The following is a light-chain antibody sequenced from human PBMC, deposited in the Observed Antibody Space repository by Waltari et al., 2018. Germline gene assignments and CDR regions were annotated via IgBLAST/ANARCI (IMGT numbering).Light chain of an antibody. Sequence: QSVLTQPPSVSGAPGQRVTISCTGSSSDIGAGYDVYWYQNLPGTAPKLLIYDNNNRPSGVPDRFSGSKSGTSASLAITGLQAEDEADYYCQSYDNSLSASVVFGGGTKLTVL. J-gene: IGLJ2*01. CDR1: SSDIGAGYD. CDR3: QSYDNSLSASVV. V-gene: IGLV1-40*01. CDR2: DNN.